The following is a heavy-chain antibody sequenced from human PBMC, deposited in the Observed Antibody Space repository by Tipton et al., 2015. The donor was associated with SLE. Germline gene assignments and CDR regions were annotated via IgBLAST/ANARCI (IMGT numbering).Heavy chain of an antibody. Sequence: TLSLTCAVYGGSFSGYYWGWIRQPPGKGLEWIGEINHSGSTNYNPSLKSRVTISVDTSKNQFSLKLSSVTAEDTAVYYCASRAGTGGYWGQGTLVTVSS. J-gene: IGHJ4*02. CDR2: INHSGST. D-gene: IGHD1-1*01. CDR3: ASRAGTGGY. CDR1: GGSFSGYY. V-gene: IGHV4-34*01.